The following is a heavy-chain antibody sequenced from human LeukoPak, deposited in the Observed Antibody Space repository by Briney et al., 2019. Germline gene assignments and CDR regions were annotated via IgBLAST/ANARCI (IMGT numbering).Heavy chain of an antibody. CDR1: GYTFTSYA. V-gene: IGHV1-3*01. CDR3: ARSDMIVVVTPFEEAFDI. CDR2: INAGNGNT. Sequence: GASVRVSCKASGYTFTSYAMHWVRQAPGQRGEWMRWINAGNGNTKYSQKFQGRVTITRDTSASTAYMELSSLRSEDTAVYYCARSDMIVVVTPFEEAFDIWGQGTMVTVSS. D-gene: IGHD3-22*01. J-gene: IGHJ3*02.